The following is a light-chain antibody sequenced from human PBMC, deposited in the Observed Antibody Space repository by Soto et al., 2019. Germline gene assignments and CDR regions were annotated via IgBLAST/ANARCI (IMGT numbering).Light chain of an antibody. CDR2: LGS. CDR3: MQTLQTPPWT. Sequence: DVVMNQSPLSLPVIPGEPASISCRSSQTLLHSNGHNYLVWYLQKTGQSPQLLICLGSNRASGVPDRFSGSGSGTEFTLKISRVEAEDVGIYYCMQTLQTPPWTFGQGTKVEIK. CDR1: QTLLHSNGHNY. V-gene: IGKV2-28*01. J-gene: IGKJ1*01.